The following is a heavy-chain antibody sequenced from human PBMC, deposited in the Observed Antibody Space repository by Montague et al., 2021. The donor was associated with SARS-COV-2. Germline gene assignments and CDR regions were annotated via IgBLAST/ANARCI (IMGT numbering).Heavy chain of an antibody. V-gene: IGHV2-70*11. Sequence: PELVKPTQTLTLTCTFSGFSLSTSGMCVSWIRQPPGKALEWLARIDWDDDKYYSTSLKTRLTISKDTSKNQVVLTMTNMDPVDTATYYCARGYYDILTGYLDAFDIWGQGTMVTVSS. CDR1: GFSLSTSGMC. CDR2: IDWDDDK. D-gene: IGHD3-9*01. CDR3: ARGYYDILTGYLDAFDI. J-gene: IGHJ3*02.